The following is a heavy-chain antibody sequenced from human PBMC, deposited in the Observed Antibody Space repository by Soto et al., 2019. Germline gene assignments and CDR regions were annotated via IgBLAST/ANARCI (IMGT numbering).Heavy chain of an antibody. D-gene: IGHD2-15*01. CDR1: GYTFTRYT. CDR3: ARGIATGQLDP. J-gene: IGHJ5*02. Sequence: GASVKVSCKDSGYTFTRYTMNSVRQAPGQRLEWMGWINPDNGNTKXSQKFQDRVIITRDTSASTAYMDLSSLRSEDTAVYYCARGIATGQLDPWGQGTLVTVSS. V-gene: IGHV1-3*01. CDR2: INPDNGNT.